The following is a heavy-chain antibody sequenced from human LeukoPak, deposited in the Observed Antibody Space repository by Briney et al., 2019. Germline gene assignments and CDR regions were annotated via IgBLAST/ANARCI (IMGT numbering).Heavy chain of an antibody. CDR2: INHSGST. D-gene: IGHD3-16*01. CDR3: ARGQDVTYYFDY. J-gene: IGHJ4*02. Sequence: SETLSHTCAVYGGSFSGYYWSWIRQPPGKGLEWIGEINHSGSTNYNPSLKSRVTISVDTSKNQFSLKLSSVTAADTAVYYCARGQDVTYYFDYWGQGTLVTVSS. CDR1: GGSFSGYY. V-gene: IGHV4-34*01.